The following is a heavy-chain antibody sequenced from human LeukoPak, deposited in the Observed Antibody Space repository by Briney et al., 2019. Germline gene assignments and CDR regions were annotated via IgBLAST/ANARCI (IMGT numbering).Heavy chain of an antibody. Sequence: SETLSLTCAVYGGSFSGYYWSWIRQPPGKGLEWIGEINHSGSTNYNPSLKSRVTISVDTSKNQFSLKLNSVTAADTAVYSCARDSSYAFDIWGQGTMVTVSS. CDR3: ARDSSYAFDI. D-gene: IGHD4-11*01. CDR1: GGSFSGYY. CDR2: INHSGST. V-gene: IGHV4-34*01. J-gene: IGHJ3*02.